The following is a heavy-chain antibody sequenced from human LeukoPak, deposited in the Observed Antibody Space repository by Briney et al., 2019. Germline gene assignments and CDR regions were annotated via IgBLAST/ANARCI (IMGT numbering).Heavy chain of an antibody. J-gene: IGHJ4*02. V-gene: IGHV3-23*01. CDR3: GKTTVGYSSGQKHRWPVDY. Sequence: PGGSLRLSCAASGFTFSSNYMSWVRQAPGKGLEWVSSISGSGGSTYYADSVKGRFTISRDNSRNTVYLQINSLRAEDTAVYYCGKTTVGYSSGQKHRWPVDYWGQGTLVTVSS. D-gene: IGHD5-18*01. CDR1: GFTFSSNY. CDR2: ISGSGGST.